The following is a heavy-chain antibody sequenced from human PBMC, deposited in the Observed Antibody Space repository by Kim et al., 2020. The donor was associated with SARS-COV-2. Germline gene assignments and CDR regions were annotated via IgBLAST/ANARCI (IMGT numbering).Heavy chain of an antibody. J-gene: IGHJ4*02. D-gene: IGHD1-26*01. CDR3: AKDQDSGYFDY. Sequence: GGSLRLSCAASGFSFSNYGMHWVRQAPGKGLEWVALISYDGSDKYYADSVKGRFTISRDNPKNTLYLQMNSLRAEDTAVYYCAKDQDSGYFDYWGQGTLVTVSS. CDR2: ISYDGSDK. V-gene: IGHV3-30*18. CDR1: GFSFSNYG.